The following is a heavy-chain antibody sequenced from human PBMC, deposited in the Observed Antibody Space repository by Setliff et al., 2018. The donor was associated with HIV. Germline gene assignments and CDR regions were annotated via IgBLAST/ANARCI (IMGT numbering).Heavy chain of an antibody. CDR1: GDSISSGGFY. D-gene: IGHD3-3*01. CDR2: IYNTGST. V-gene: IGHV4-31*03. J-gene: IGHJ4*02. Sequence: SETLSLTCTVSGDSISSGGFYWTWIRQHPGKGLEWIGYIYNTGSTYHSPSLESRVTISVDTSRNQFSLKLSSVTAADTAVYYCARDRSDYYNLPGYFDHWGQGTPVTVSS. CDR3: ARDRSDYYNLPGYFDH.